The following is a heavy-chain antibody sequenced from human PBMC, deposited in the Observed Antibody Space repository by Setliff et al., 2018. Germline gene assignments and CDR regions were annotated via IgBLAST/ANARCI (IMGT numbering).Heavy chain of an antibody. J-gene: IGHJ4*02. D-gene: IGHD6-19*01. CDR2: ISWNSGSI. Sequence: QAGGSLRLSCAASGFTFDDYAMHWVRQAPGKGLEWVSGISWNSGSIGYADSVKGRFTISRDNAKNSLYLQMNSLRAEDTALYYCAKDGIAVAGISASLIGDYFDYWGQGTLVTVSS. CDR1: GFTFDDYA. CDR3: AKDGIAVAGISASLIGDYFDY. V-gene: IGHV3-9*01.